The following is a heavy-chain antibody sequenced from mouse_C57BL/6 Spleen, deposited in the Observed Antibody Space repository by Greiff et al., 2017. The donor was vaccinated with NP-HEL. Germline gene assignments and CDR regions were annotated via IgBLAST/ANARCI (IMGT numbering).Heavy chain of an antibody. CDR1: GYTFTSYW. CDR2: IYPSDSET. V-gene: IGHV1-61*01. CDR3: ARSGAYYGSYHAMDY. Sequence: QVQLQQPGAELVRPGSSVKLSCKASGYTFTSYWMDWVKQRPGQGLEWIGNIYPSDSETHYNQKFKDKATLTVDKSSSTAYMQLSSLTSEDSAVYYCARSGAYYGSYHAMDYWGQGTSVTVSS. D-gene: IGHD2-10*01. J-gene: IGHJ4*01.